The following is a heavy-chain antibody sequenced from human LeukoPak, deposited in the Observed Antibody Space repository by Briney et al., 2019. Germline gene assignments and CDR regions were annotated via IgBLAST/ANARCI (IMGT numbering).Heavy chain of an antibody. D-gene: IGHD3-9*01. CDR3: AKWANYGSLESRACYFDY. CDR1: GFTLDDYA. Sequence: GGSLRLSCAASGFTLDDYAIDSVRQTPGKGLEWVSPISGDGGSPSYADSVKGRFTISRDNSKNSLYLQMNSLRTEDTALYYCAKWANYGSLESRACYFDYWGKGTLVTVSS. J-gene: IGHJ4*02. CDR2: ISGDGGSP. V-gene: IGHV3-43*02.